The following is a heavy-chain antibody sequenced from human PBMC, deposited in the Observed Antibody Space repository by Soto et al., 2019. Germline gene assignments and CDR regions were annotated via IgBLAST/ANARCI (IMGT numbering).Heavy chain of an antibody. J-gene: IGHJ4*02. V-gene: IGHV3-23*01. CDR2: ISGSGGNT. Sequence: EVQLLESGGGLVQPGGSLRLSCAASGFTFSSYAMNWVRQAPGKGLEWVSVISGSGGNTYYADSVKGRFTISRDNSKNTLYLQINSLRAEHTAVYYCARRNSGWYFDYWGQGTLVTVSS. D-gene: IGHD6-19*01. CDR3: ARRNSGWYFDY. CDR1: GFTFSSYA.